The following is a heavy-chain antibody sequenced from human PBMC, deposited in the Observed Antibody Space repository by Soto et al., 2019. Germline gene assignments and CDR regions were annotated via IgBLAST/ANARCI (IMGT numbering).Heavy chain of an antibody. D-gene: IGHD5-18*01. CDR1: GFTLSIYW. CDR2: ISSDASTT. J-gene: IGHJ6*02. Sequence: PGGSLRLSCAASGFTLSIYWMHWVRLAPGKGPVWVSRISSDASTTEYADSVKGRFTISRDNAKNTLYLQMSSLRAEDTAVYYCAMKSGYSYGHYYYYGMDVWGQGTTVTVSS. V-gene: IGHV3-74*03. CDR3: AMKSGYSYGHYYYYGMDV.